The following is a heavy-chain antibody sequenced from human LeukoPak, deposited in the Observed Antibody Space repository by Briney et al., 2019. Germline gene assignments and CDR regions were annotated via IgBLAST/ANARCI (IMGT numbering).Heavy chain of an antibody. CDR2: INHSGST. CDR1: GGSFSGYY. Sequence: SETLSLTCAVYGGSFSGYYWSWIRQPPGKGLEWIGEINHSGSTNYNPSLKSRVTISVDTSKNQFSLKLSSVTAADTAVYYCARQWIQLWSLLFDYWGQGTLVTVSS. D-gene: IGHD5-18*01. J-gene: IGHJ4*02. V-gene: IGHV4-34*01. CDR3: ARQWIQLWSLLFDY.